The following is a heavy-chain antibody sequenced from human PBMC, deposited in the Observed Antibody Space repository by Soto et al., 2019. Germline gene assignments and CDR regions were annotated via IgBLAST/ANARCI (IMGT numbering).Heavy chain of an antibody. D-gene: IGHD2-15*01. J-gene: IGHJ6*02. V-gene: IGHV1-69*13. CDR2: VIPIFGTA. Sequence: SVKVSCKASGVSFSKFIVTWGRQAPGLGLEWVGGVIPIFGTANYAQKFQGRVTITADESTSTSYMEVNNLRSEDTAVYYCAKDLANNPKVVVAARYYYYYGMDVWGQGTTVTVS. CDR3: AKDLANNPKVVVAARYYYYYGMDV. CDR1: GVSFSKFI.